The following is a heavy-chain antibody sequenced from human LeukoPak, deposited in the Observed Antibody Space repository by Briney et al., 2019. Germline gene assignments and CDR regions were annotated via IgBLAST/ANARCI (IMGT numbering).Heavy chain of an antibody. CDR3: ARPGIGAAGTVSFDY. D-gene: IGHD6-13*01. CDR2: IIPIFGTA. CDR1: GGTFSSYA. Sequence: SVKVSCKASGGTFSSYAISWVRQAPGQGLEWMGGIIPIFGTANYAQKFQGRVTITADESTSTAYMELSSLRSEDTAVYYCARPGIGAAGTVSFDYRGQGTLVTVSS. V-gene: IGHV1-69*13. J-gene: IGHJ4*02.